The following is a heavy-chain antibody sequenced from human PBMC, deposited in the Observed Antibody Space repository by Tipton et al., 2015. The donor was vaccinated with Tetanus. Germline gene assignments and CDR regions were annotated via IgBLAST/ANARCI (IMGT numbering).Heavy chain of an antibody. CDR3: AREESFWSGFLN. V-gene: IGHV4-34*01. D-gene: IGHD3-3*01. CDR2: ISHSGST. J-gene: IGHJ4*02. Sequence: LRLSCSFFGGSSSNYYWSWIRQPPGKGLEWIGEISHSGSTSYNVSLKSRVTISADTPKNQFSLKLSSVTAADTAVYYCAREESFWSGFLNWGQGALVTVSS. CDR1: GGSSSNYY.